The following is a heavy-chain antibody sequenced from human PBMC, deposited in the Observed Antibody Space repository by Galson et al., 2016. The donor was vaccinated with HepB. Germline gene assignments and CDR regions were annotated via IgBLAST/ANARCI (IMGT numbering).Heavy chain of an antibody. V-gene: IGHV1-46*01. D-gene: IGHD2-2*01. CDR2: INPSGGST. CDR3: ARDSGRVPAAREGNFDY. CDR1: GYTFTSYY. Sequence: SVKVSCKASGYTFTSYYMHWVRQAPGQGLEWMGIINPSGGSTSYAQKFPGRVTMTRDTSTSTVYMELSSLRSEDTAVYYCARDSGRVPAAREGNFDYWGQGTLVTVSS. J-gene: IGHJ4*02.